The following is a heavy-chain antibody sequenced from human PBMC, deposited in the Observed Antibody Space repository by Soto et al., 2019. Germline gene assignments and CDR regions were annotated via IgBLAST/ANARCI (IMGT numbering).Heavy chain of an antibody. V-gene: IGHV4-39*02. D-gene: IGHD1-26*01. CDR2: IYYSGAT. CDR1: GDSISTSSYY. Sequence: SETLSLTCDVSGDSISTSSYYWGWIRQPPGKGLESIARIYYSGATYYNPSLQRRVTISVDTSNNRFSLTMSSLTAADTAVYFCARLAYSGYLEXWGQGSLVTVSX. CDR3: ARLAYSGYLEX. J-gene: IGHJ1*01.